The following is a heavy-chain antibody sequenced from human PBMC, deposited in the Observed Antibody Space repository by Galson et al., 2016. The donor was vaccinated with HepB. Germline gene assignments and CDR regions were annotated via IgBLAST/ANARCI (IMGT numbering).Heavy chain of an antibody. CDR3: ARDREGGTKGWLDP. CDR1: VGSISISNW. V-gene: IGHV4-4*02. J-gene: IGHJ5*02. CDR2: IYQSGST. Sequence: SETLSPTSVVPVGSISISNWWTWVRQRPGKGLEWMGEIYQSGSTNYNPSTKSRLTISVEKSKNQFSLKLSSVTAADTAVYYCARDREGGTKGWLDPWGQGTLVTVSS. D-gene: IGHD2-15*01.